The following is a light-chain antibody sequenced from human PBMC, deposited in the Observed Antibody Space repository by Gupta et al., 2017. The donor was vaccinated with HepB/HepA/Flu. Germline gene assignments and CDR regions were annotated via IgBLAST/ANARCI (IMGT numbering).Light chain of an antibody. CDR3: QKRSCSSWT. V-gene: IGKV1-5*03. Sequence: DIQMTQSPSTLSASVGDRVTITCRASQSISDWLAWYQQKPGKAPNLLIYRASTLESGVPSRFSGSGSGTEFTLTISSRQPDDFATYYCQKRSCSSWTFGQGTKVEIK. J-gene: IGKJ1*01. CDR2: RAS. CDR1: QSISDW.